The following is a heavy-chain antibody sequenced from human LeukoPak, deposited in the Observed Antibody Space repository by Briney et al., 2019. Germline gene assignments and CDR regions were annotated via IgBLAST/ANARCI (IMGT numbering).Heavy chain of an antibody. CDR3: ALRGWVFDY. J-gene: IGHJ4*02. V-gene: IGHV4-38-2*02. CDR1: GYSISSGYY. CDR2: IYHSGST. D-gene: IGHD3-16*01. Sequence: SETLSLTCTVSGYSISSGYYWGWIRQPPGKGLEWIGSIYHSGSTYYNPSLKSRVTISVDTSKNQFSLKLSSVTAADTAVYYCALRGWVFDYWGQGTLVTVSS.